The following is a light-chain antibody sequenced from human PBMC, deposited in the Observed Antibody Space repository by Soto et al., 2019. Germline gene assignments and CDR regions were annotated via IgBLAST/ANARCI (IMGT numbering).Light chain of an antibody. CDR1: TRDIAGYNY. CDR3: TSFSSSTSLYV. J-gene: IGLJ1*01. Sequence: QSALTQPASVSGSLGQSITISCTGTTRDIAGYNYISWYQQLPGKAPKLMIYQVTIRLSGISNRFSGSKSGNTASLTISGLQAEDEADYYCTSFSSSTSLYVFGTGTKVTVL. V-gene: IGLV2-14*01. CDR2: QVT.